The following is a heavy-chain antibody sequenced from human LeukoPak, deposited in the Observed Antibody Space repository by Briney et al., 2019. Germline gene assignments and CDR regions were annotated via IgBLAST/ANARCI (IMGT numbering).Heavy chain of an antibody. CDR1: GFSFDRYT. D-gene: IGHD3-10*02. V-gene: IGHV3-43*01. J-gene: IGHJ4*02. Sequence: GGSLRLSCATSGFSFDRYTIHWVRQAPGRGLEWVSLAGWAGGTTFYSDSVRGRFTISRDSGRKSVYLQMNSLTTDDTAFYFCAKELDTMFFDYWGQGALVTVSS. CDR3: AKELDTMFFDY. CDR2: AGWAGGTT.